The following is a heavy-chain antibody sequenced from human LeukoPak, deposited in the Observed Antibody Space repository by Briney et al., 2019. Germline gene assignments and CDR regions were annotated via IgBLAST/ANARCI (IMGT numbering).Heavy chain of an antibody. J-gene: IGHJ4*02. CDR3: MNPNHYGSGR. CDR2: ISNDGDNT. Sequence: GGSLRLSCAVSGFTFSSYVMHLVRQAPGKGLESVSGISNDGDNTYYADSVKGRFTISRDNSESTLYLQMSSLRPDDTAVYYCMNPNHYGSGRWGQGTLVTVSS. V-gene: IGHV3-64D*06. D-gene: IGHD3-10*01. CDR1: GFTFSSYV.